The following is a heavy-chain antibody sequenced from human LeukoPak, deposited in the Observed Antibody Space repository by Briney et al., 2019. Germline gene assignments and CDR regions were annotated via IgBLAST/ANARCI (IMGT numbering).Heavy chain of an antibody. CDR2: IYYSGST. J-gene: IGHJ3*02. CDR3: ARDRRRIGYCSSTSCYDAFDI. V-gene: IGHV4-59*01. D-gene: IGHD2-2*01. CDR1: GGSISSYY. Sequence: PSETLSLTCTVSGGSISSYYWSWIRQPPGKGLEWIGYIYYSGSTNYNPSLKSRVTISVDTSKNQFSLKLSSVTAADTAVYYCARDRRRIGYCSSTSCYDAFDIWGQGTMVTVSS.